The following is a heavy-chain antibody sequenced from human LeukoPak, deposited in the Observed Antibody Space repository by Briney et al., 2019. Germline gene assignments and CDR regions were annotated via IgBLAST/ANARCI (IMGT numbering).Heavy chain of an antibody. V-gene: IGHV3-7*01. CDR1: GFIFRNHW. D-gene: IGHD4-17*01. J-gene: IGHJ4*02. CDR2: IKQGGDEK. CDR3: ARGPNYGDRVDYFDY. Sequence: GGSLRLSCAASGFIFRNHWMSWVRQVPGRGLEWVAHIKQGGDEKHYVDSVEGRFTLSRDDSKNSLYLQMNSLRVDDSAVYYCARGPNYGDRVDYFDYWGQGTLVTVSS.